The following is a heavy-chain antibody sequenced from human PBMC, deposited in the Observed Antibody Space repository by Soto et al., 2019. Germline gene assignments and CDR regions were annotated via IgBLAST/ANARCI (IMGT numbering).Heavy chain of an antibody. CDR3: ARQIYDSDTGPNFQYYFDS. D-gene: IGHD3-22*01. V-gene: IGHV5-10-1*01. Sequence: GESLKISCKGSGYSFAGYWITWVRQKPGKGPEWMGRIDPSDSQTYYSPSFRGHVTISVTKSITTVFLQWSSLRASDTAMYYCARQIYDSDTGPNFQYYFDSWDQGTPVTVSS. CDR1: GYSFAGYW. J-gene: IGHJ4*02. CDR2: IDPSDSQT.